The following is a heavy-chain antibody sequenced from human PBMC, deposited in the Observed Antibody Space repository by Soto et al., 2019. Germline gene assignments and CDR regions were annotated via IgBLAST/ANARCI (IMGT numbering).Heavy chain of an antibody. CDR1: GFPFTTYG. D-gene: IGHD3-10*01. CDR2: ISYDGTNK. Sequence: QVQLVESGGGVVQPGRSLRLSCAASGFPFTTYGMHWVREGPGNGLEWVAVISYDGTNKYYADSVKGRFKISRDNSKNMLYFQMISLRPDDTAWYYCVGGQYYCAYRGQATLVTVSS. CDR3: VGGQYYCAY. J-gene: IGHJ4*02. V-gene: IGHV3-30*03.